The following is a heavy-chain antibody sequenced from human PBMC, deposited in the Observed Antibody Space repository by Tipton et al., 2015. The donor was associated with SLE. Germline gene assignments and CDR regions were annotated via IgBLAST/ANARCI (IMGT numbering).Heavy chain of an antibody. J-gene: IGHJ6*02. CDR2: IYRGGST. V-gene: IGHV3-53*05. CDR1: GFTVGSNY. CDR3: ARDSGRLWSRARATICFYGMDV. D-gene: IGHD2-21*01. Sequence: SLRLSCAASGFTVGSNYMSWVRQAPGKGLEWVSVIYRGGSTYYADSVKGRFSISRDNSKNTLYLQMNSLRPEDTAVYYCARDSGRLWSRARATICFYGMDVWSQGTTVSVSS.